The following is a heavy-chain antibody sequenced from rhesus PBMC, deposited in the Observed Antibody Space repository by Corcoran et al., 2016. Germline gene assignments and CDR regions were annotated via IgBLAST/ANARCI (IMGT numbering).Heavy chain of an antibody. V-gene: IGHV4-122*02. CDR1: GYSISSGYG. Sequence: QLQLQESGPGLVKPSETLSLTCAVSGYSISSGYGWSWIRQPPGKGLEWIGYISYSGSTGYNPSLKSRVTISRDTSKNQFSLKLSSVTAADTAVYYCARRGYYSGSYRREFDYWGQGVLVTVSS. CDR2: ISYSGST. CDR3: ARRGYYSGSYRREFDY. J-gene: IGHJ4*01. D-gene: IGHD3-16*01.